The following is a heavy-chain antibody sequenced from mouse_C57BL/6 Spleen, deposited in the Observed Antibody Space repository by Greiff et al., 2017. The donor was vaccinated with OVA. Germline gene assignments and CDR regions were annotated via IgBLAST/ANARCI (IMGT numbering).Heavy chain of an antibody. D-gene: IGHD2-4*01. CDR2: IRNKANGYTT. CDR1: GFTFTDYY. CDR3: ARYNDYGGYYFDY. Sequence: EVMLVESGGGLVQPGGSLSLSCAASGFTFTDYYMSWVRQPPGKALEWLGFIRNKANGYTTEYSASVKGRFTISRDNSQSILYLQMNALRAEDSATYYCARYNDYGGYYFDYWGQGTTLTVSS. J-gene: IGHJ2*01. V-gene: IGHV7-3*01.